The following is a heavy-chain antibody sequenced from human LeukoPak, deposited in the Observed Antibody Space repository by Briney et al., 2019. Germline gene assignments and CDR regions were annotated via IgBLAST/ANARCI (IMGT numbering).Heavy chain of an antibody. J-gene: IGHJ4*02. D-gene: IGHD2-2*01. CDR2: ISSSGSTI. Sequence: GGALRLSCAASGFTFSDYYMSWIRQAPAKGLEWVSYISSSGSTIYYADSVKGRFTGSRDNAKNSLYLQMNSLRAEDTAVYYCPKLQTAVVPAATLGFDSRGQATLPTDCS. V-gene: IGHV3-11*04. CDR1: GFTFSDYY. CDR3: PKLQTAVVPAATLGFDS.